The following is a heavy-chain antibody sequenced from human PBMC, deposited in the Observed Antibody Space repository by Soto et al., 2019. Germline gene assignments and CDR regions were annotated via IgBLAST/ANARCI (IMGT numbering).Heavy chain of an antibody. CDR3: AKDPTRAVAPEPYFDY. V-gene: IGHV3-23*01. Sequence: GGSLRLSCAASGFTFSSYAMSWVRQAPGKGLEWVSAISGSGGSTYYADSVKGRFTISRDNSKNTLYLQMNSLRAEDTAVYYCAKDPTRAVAPEPYFDYWGQGTLVTVSS. D-gene: IGHD6-19*01. J-gene: IGHJ4*02. CDR2: ISGSGGST. CDR1: GFTFSSYA.